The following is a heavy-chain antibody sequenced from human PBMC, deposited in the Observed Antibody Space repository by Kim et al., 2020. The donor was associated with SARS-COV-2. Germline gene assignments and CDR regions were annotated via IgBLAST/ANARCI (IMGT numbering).Heavy chain of an antibody. J-gene: IGHJ4*02. V-gene: IGHV4-31*02. D-gene: IGHD3-10*01. CDR3: ARYHGSGSYFDY. Sequence: SYNPSLTSRVTISGATSKNPFSLKLSSVTAADTAVYYCARYHGSGSYFDYWGQGTLVTVSS.